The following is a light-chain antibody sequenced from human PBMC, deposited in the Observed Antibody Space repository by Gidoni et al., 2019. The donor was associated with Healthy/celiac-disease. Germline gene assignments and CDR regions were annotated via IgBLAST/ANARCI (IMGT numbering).Light chain of an antibody. Sequence: SVGDRVTITCRASQSISSWLAWYQQKTGKAPKLLIYKASSLESGVPSRFSGSGSGTEFTLTISRLQPDDFATYYCQQYNSYSFGGGTKVEIK. CDR3: QQYNSYS. J-gene: IGKJ4*01. CDR1: QSISSW. CDR2: KAS. V-gene: IGKV1-5*03.